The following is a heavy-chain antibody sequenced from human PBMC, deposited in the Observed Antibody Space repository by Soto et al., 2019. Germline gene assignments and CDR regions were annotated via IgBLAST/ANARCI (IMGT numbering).Heavy chain of an antibody. J-gene: IGHJ6*02. CDR3: ARAKDRPQLGGNYYYILDV. CDR2: IMPVFRRP. V-gene: IGHV1-69*12. Sequence: QVQLVQSGAEVKKPGSSVKVSCKASGGTFRTSAISWVRQAPGQGLEWVGGIMPVFRRPKYAQNFQGRVTISADASTSTAYMELSSLRSDDTAVYYCARAKDRPQLGGNYYYILDVWGQGTAVTVSS. CDR1: GGTFRTSA. D-gene: IGHD3-3*02.